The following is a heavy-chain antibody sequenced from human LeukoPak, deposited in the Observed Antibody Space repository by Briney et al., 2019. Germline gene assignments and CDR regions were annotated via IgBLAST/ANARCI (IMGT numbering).Heavy chain of an antibody. CDR2: MNPNSGNT. CDR3: AGGVYDSSVSDAFDI. CDR1: GYTFTSYD. Sequence: VASVKVSCKASGYTFTSYDINWVRQATGPGLEWMGWMNPNSGNTGYAQKFQGRVTMTRNTSISTAYMELSSLRSEDTAVYYCAGGVYDSSVSDAFDIWGQGTMVTVSS. V-gene: IGHV1-8*01. J-gene: IGHJ3*02. D-gene: IGHD3-22*01.